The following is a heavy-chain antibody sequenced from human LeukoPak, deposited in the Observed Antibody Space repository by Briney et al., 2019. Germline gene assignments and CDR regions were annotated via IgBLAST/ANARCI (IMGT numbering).Heavy chain of an antibody. Sequence: ASVKVSCKASGYTFTSYAMHWVRQAPGQGLEWMGWININTGNPTYAQGFTGRFVFSSDTSVNTAYLQISSLKAEDTAVYYCARDGYNSAFDYWGQGTLVTVSS. CDR2: ININTGNP. D-gene: IGHD5-24*01. V-gene: IGHV7-4-1*02. J-gene: IGHJ4*02. CDR3: ARDGYNSAFDY. CDR1: GYTFTSYA.